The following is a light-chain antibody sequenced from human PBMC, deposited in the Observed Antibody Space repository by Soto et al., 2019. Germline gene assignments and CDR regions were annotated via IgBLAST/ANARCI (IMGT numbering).Light chain of an antibody. CDR1: SSNIGNNA. J-gene: IGLJ1*01. CDR2: YDD. V-gene: IGLV1-36*01. CDR3: AAWDDSLNGYV. Sequence: QSVLTQPPSVSEAPRQRVTISCSGSSSNIGNNAVNWYQQLPGKAPKLLIYYDDLLPSGVSDRFSGSKSCTSASLAISGLQCEDEADYYCAAWDDSLNGYVFGIGTKVTVL.